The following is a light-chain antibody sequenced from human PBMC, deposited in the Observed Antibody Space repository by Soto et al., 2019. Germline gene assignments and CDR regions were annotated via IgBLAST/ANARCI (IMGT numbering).Light chain of an antibody. V-gene: IGKV3-20*01. Sequence: EIVLTQSPGTLPLAPGERATLSCRASQSISSRYLGWYQQRFGQAPRLLIYDASNRATGVPTRFSGSGSGTDFTLTISRLEPEDFAVYYCQHYKTFGQGTKVDIK. CDR3: QHYKT. CDR1: QSISSRY. J-gene: IGKJ1*01. CDR2: DAS.